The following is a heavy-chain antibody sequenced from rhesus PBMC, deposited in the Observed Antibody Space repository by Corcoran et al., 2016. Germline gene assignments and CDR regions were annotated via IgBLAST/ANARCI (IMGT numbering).Heavy chain of an antibody. Sequence: QVQLQESGPGLVKPSETLSLTCAVSGASISGGSYCGWFRHHPGKGLEWVGNIYGNSASTYYNPSLKSRVPISKDTSKNQFSLKLSSVTAADTAVYYCASESYSSGFDVWGPGVLVTVSS. CDR1: GASISGGSY. J-gene: IGHJ5-1*01. CDR2: IYGNSAST. CDR3: ASESYSSGFDV. V-gene: IGHV4S7*01. D-gene: IGHD6-31*01.